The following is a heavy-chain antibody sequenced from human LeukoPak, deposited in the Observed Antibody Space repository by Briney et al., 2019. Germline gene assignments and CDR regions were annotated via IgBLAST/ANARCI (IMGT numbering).Heavy chain of an antibody. CDR3: AKEIRRSGWSGSNYYYYMDV. J-gene: IGHJ6*03. V-gene: IGHV3-23*01. CDR2: ISGSGGST. D-gene: IGHD6-19*01. Sequence: GGSLRLSCAASGFTFSSYGMSWVRQAPGKGLEWVSAISGSGGSTYYADSVKGRFTISRDNSKNTLYLQMNSLRPEDTGLYYCAKEIRRSGWSGSNYYYYMDVWGKGTTVTVSS. CDR1: GFTFSSYG.